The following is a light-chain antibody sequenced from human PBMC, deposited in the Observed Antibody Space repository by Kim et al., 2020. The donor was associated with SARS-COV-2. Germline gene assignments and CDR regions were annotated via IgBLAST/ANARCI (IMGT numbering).Light chain of an antibody. CDR2: GAS. Sequence: PVEGATPPCMASQNIMSRDLAWYQQRPGQAPRLLIHGASSSATGIPDRFRGSGSGTDFTLTITRLEPEDAAVYYCQQYGSRPPFTFGQGTKLDIK. CDR3: QQYGSRPPFT. V-gene: IGKV3-20*01. CDR1: QNIMSRD. J-gene: IGKJ2*01.